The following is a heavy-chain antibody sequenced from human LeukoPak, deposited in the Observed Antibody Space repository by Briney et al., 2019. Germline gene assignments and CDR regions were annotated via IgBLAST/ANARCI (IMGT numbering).Heavy chain of an antibody. CDR2: IWYDGSNK. CDR1: GFTFSSYG. V-gene: IGHV3-33*01. CDR3: AREFGNYDSSGYDY. D-gene: IGHD3-22*01. J-gene: IGHJ4*02. Sequence: GGSLRLSCAASGFTFSSYGMHWVRQAPGKGLEWVAVIWYDGSNKYYADSVKGRFTISRDNSKNTLYLQMNSLRAEDTAVYYCAREFGNYDSSGYDYWGQGTLVTVSS.